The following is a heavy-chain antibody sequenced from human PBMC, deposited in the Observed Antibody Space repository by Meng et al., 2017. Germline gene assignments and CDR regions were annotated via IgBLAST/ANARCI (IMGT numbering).Heavy chain of an antibody. J-gene: IGHJ6*02. CDR2: INSDGSST. CDR3: ARDRGYALMYSYYGMDV. V-gene: IGHV3-74*01. CDR1: GFTFSSYW. D-gene: IGHD3-10*01. Sequence: LSLTCAASGFTFSSYWMHWVRQAPGKGLVWVSRINSDGSSTSYADSVKGRFTISRDNAKNTLYLQMNSLRAEDTAVYYCARDRGYALMYSYYGMDVWGQGTTVTVSS.